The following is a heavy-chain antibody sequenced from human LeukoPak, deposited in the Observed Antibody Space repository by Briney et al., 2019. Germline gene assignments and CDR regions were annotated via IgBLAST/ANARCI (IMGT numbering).Heavy chain of an antibody. CDR2: TYSSGST. D-gene: IGHD3-22*01. CDR1: GGSISSGSYY. CDR3: ARGESEGSGCWGYYFDY. J-gene: IGHJ4*02. V-gene: IGHV4-61*02. Sequence: SETLSLTCTVSGGSISSGSYYWSWIRQPAGKGLEWIGRTYSSGSTNYNPSLKSRLTISVDTSKNQFSLKLTSVTAADTAVYYCARGESEGSGCWGYYFDYWGQGTLVTVSS.